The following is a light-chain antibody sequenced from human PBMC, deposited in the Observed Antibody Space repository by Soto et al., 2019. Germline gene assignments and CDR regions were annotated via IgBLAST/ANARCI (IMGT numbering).Light chain of an antibody. Sequence: QAVATQPPSASGTPGQRVTISCSGSSFNIGSNTVNWYQQLPGTAPKLLIYHHNQRPSGVPDRFSASKSGTSASLAISGLQSEDEADYYCASWDDSLNGVVFGGGTKLTVL. CDR3: ASWDDSLNGVV. V-gene: IGLV1-44*01. CDR1: SFNIGSNT. CDR2: HHN. J-gene: IGLJ3*02.